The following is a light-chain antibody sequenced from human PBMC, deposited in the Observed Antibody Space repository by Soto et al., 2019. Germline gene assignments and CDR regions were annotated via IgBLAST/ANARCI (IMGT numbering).Light chain of an antibody. CDR2: DAS. Sequence: DIQMTQSPSTLSASVGDRVTITCRASQSISFWLAWYQQKPGSAPNLLIYDASTLGGGVPSRFSGSGSGTEFTLTISTLQPDDVASSYSQQYNSCPLTFGGGTRVESK. J-gene: IGKJ4*01. V-gene: IGKV1-5*01. CDR1: QSISFW. CDR3: QQYNSCPLT.